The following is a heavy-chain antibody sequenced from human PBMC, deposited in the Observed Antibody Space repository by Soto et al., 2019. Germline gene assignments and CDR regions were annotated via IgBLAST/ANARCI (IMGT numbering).Heavy chain of an antibody. J-gene: IGHJ4*02. CDR1: GFTFSNAW. Sequence: LSLTCAASGFTFSNAWMSWVRQAPGKGLEWVGRIKSKTDGGTTDYAAPVKGRFTISRDDSKNTLYLQMNSLKTEDTAVYYCTTARGYSGYVYFDYWGQGTLVTVSS. D-gene: IGHD5-12*01. CDR3: TTARGYSGYVYFDY. V-gene: IGHV3-15*01. CDR2: IKSKTDGGTT.